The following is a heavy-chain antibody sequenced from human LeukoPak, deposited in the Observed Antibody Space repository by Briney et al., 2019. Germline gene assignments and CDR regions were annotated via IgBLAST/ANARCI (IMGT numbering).Heavy chain of an antibody. Sequence: SQTLSLTCAISGDSVSSNSAAWNWIRQSPSRGLEWLGRTYYRSKWYNDYAVSVKSRITINPDTSGNQFSLQLNSVTPEDTAVYYCARARSGKWELLRDAFDIWGQGTMVTVSS. CDR3: ARARSGKWELLRDAFDI. D-gene: IGHD1-26*01. CDR1: GDSVSSNSAA. V-gene: IGHV6-1*01. J-gene: IGHJ3*02. CDR2: TYYRSKWYN.